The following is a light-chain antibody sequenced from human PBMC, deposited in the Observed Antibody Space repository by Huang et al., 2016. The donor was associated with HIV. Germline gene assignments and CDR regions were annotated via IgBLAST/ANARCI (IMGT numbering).Light chain of an antibody. CDR3: QQSYSTPLT. CDR2: AAS. V-gene: IGKV1-39*01. J-gene: IGKJ4*01. CDR1: QSISNH. Sequence: DIQMTQSPSSLSASVGDRVTITCRASQSISNHLNWYQQKPGKVPKLLIYAASTFQTGVPSTFNGSGSGTDFTLTSSRLQPEDIATYYCQQSYSTPLTFGGGTKVEIK.